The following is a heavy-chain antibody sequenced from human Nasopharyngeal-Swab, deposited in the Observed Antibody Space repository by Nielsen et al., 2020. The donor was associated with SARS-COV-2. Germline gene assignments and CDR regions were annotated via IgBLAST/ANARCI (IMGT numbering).Heavy chain of an antibody. Sequence: SETLSLTCTVSGGSISSYYWSWIRQPPGKGLEWIGYIYYSGSTKYNPSLKSRVTISVDTSKNQFSLKLSSVTAADTAVYYCARGERRAARPPGGYFDYWGQGTLVTVSS. CDR1: GGSISSYY. J-gene: IGHJ4*02. CDR2: IYYSGST. CDR3: ARGERRAARPPGGYFDY. V-gene: IGHV4-59*01. D-gene: IGHD6-6*01.